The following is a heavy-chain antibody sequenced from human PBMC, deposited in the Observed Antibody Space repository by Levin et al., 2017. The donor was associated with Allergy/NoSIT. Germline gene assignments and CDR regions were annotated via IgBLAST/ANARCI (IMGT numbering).Heavy chain of an antibody. V-gene: IGHV4-4*02. CDR3: AVQPGFYIDY. CDR1: GASISSDNW. CDR2: ISHAGDT. J-gene: IGHJ4*02. D-gene: IGHD2-2*01. Sequence: SETLSLTCAVSGASISSDNWWSWVRQPPGKGLEWLAEISHAGDTNYSPSLKSRITISRDKSKNQFSLKLTSVTAADTAVYYCAVQPGFYIDYWGQGSLVTVSS.